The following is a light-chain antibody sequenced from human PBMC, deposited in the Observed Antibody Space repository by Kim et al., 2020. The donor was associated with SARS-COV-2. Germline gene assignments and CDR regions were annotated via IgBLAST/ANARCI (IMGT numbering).Light chain of an antibody. CDR2: TAS. CDR3: QQYNKWPPV. J-gene: IGKJ3*01. CDR1: QTLARN. V-gene: IGKV3-15*01. Sequence: IVMTQSPDTLSLSPGERATLSCRVSQTLARNLAWYQQKPGQSPRLLFYTASIRATGVPARFSASGSGTEFTLTISSLQSEDLAVYYCQQYNKWPPVFGPGTKVDIK.